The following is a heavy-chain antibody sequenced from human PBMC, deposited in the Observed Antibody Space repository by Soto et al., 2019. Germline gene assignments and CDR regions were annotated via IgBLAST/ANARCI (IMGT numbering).Heavy chain of an antibody. V-gene: IGHV1-58*01. D-gene: IGHD2-15*01. J-gene: IGHJ6*02. CDR3: AAEGGECSGGSCYSEFGYYGMDV. Sequence: GASMKVSRKASGFTFTSSAVPWGRPARGQSPEWKRWIVVGSGNTNYAQKFQERVTITRDMSTSTAYMELSSLRSEDTAVYYCAAEGGECSGGSCYSEFGYYGMDVWGQGTTVTVSS. CDR1: GFTFTSSA. CDR2: IVVGSGNT.